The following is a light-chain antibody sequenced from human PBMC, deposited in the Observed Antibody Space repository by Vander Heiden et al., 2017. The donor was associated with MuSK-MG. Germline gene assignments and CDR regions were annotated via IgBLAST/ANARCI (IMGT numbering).Light chain of an antibody. J-gene: IGLJ3*02. V-gene: IGLV3-19*01. CDR3: NSRDSSGNHLV. CDR2: GKN. CDR1: SLRNDY. Sequence: SSELTQDPAVSVALGQTVRITCQGDSLRNDYASWYQQKPGQAPVLVIYGKNNRPSGIPDRFSGSSSGNTASLTITGAQAEDEAAYYCNSRDSSGNHLVFGGGTKLTVL.